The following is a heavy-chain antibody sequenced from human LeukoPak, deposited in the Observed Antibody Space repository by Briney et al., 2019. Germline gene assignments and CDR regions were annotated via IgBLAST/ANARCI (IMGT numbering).Heavy chain of an antibody. CDR3: ARGQWQLSHYYTDV. D-gene: IGHD3-16*02. CDR1: GGTFSSYA. J-gene: IGHJ6*03. Sequence: SVKVSCKASGGTFSSYAISRVRQAPGQGLEWMGGIIPIFGTANYAQKFQGRVTITTDESTSAAYMELSSLRSEDTAVYYCARGQWQLSHYYTDVWGKGTTVTVSS. V-gene: IGHV1-69*05. CDR2: IIPIFGTA.